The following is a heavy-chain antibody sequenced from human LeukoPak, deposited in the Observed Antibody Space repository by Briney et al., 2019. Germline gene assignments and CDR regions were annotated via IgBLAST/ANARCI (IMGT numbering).Heavy chain of an antibody. CDR3: ARDQFGTLDY. V-gene: IGHV3-21*01. D-gene: IGHD3-10*01. Sequence: GGSLRLSCAASGFTFSSYSMNWVRQAPGKGLEWVSLISSSSSYIYYADSVKGRLTISRDNAKNSLYLQMNSLRAEDTAVYYCARDQFGTLDYWGQGTLVTVSS. CDR1: GFTFSSYS. J-gene: IGHJ4*02. CDR2: ISSSSSYI.